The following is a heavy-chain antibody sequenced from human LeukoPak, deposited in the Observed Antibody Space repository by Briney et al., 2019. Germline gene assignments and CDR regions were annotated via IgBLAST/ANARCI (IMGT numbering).Heavy chain of an antibody. CDR3: ARDLAAAGTWFDP. Sequence: GGSLRLSCAASGFTFSSYGMHWVRQAPGKGLEWVAVIWYDTSNKYYADSVKGRFTISRDNSKNTLYLQMNSLRAEDTAVHYCARDLAAAGTWFDPWGQGTLVTVSS. J-gene: IGHJ5*02. D-gene: IGHD6-13*01. CDR2: IWYDTSNK. V-gene: IGHV3-33*01. CDR1: GFTFSSYG.